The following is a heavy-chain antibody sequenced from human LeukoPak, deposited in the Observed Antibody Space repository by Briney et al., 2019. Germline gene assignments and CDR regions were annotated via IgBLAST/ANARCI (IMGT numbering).Heavy chain of an antibody. V-gene: IGHV1-18*01. CDR3: AREGSSWSPDY. D-gene: IGHD6-13*01. CDR2: INSYNGNT. J-gene: IGHJ4*02. CDR1: GYTFTSNG. Sequence: EAAVKVSCKASGYTFTSNGINWVRQAPGQGREWLGWINSYNGNTKSAQNLQGRVTLTTDTSTSTTYMELRSLRSDDTAVYYCAREGSSWSPDYWGQGTLVTVSS.